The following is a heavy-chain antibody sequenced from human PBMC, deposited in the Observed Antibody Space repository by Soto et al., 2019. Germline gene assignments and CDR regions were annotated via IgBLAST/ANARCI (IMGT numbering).Heavy chain of an antibody. CDR2: IYYSGST. CDR1: GGSISSGGYY. Sequence: SETLSLTCTVSGGSISSGGYYWSWIRQHPGKGLEWIGYIYYSGSTYYNPSLKSRVTISVDTSKNQFSLKLSSVTAADTAVYYCARGLSGSYGLAGAFEIWGQGTMVTVSS. J-gene: IGHJ3*02. D-gene: IGHD1-26*01. CDR3: ARGLSGSYGLAGAFEI. V-gene: IGHV4-31*03.